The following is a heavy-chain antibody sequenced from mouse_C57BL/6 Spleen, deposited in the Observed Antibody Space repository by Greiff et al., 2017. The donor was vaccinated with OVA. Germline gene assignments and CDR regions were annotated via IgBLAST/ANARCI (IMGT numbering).Heavy chain of an antibody. CDR1: GFTFSSYG. V-gene: IGHV5-6*02. CDR2: ISSGGSYT. D-gene: IGHD1-1*01. CDR3: ARAVVGGFDY. Sequence: DVMLVESGGDLVKPGGSLKLSCAASGFTFSSYGMSWVRQTPDKRLEWVATISSGGSYTYYPDSVKGRFTISRDNAKNTLYLQMSSLKSEDTAMYYCARAVVGGFDYWGQGTTLTVSA. J-gene: IGHJ2*01.